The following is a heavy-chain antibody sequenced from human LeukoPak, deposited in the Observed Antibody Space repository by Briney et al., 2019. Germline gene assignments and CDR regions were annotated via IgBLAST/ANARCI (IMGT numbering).Heavy chain of an antibody. CDR3: GRHARMEATQSNFDY. CDR2: IYPGDSDT. V-gene: IGHV5-51*01. Sequence: GESLKISCKGSGYSFSTYWIGWVRQMPGKGLEWMGIIYPGDSDTRYNPSFQGQVTISADKSTSTAYLQWSSLKASDTAIYYCGRHARMEATQSNFDYWGQGTLVTVSS. D-gene: IGHD1-26*01. CDR1: GYSFSTYW. J-gene: IGHJ4*02.